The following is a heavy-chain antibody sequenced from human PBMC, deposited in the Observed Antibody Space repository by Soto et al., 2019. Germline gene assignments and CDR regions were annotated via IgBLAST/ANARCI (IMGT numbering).Heavy chain of an antibody. V-gene: IGHV3-33*01. CDR1: GFTFSSYG. D-gene: IGHD2-21*02. CDR2: IWYDGSNK. CDR3: ARDYDYYTPYYMDV. J-gene: IGHJ6*03. Sequence: GGSLRLSCAASGFTFSSYGMHWVRQAPGKGLEWVAVIWYDGSNKYYADSVKGRFTISRDNSKNTLYLQMNSLRAEDTAVYYCARDYDYYTPYYMDVWGKGTTVTVSS.